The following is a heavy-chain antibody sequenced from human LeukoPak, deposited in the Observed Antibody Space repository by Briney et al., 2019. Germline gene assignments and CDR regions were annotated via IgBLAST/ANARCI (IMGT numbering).Heavy chain of an antibody. V-gene: IGHV3-21*01. D-gene: IGHD6-6*01. Sequence: GGSLRLSCAASGLTFSRYSMTWVRQAPGKGLEWVSSISYSSSYIYYADSAKGRCTISRDNAKNSLYLQMNSLRAEDTAVYYCAAQSSTSGWFDLWGQGTLVTVSS. J-gene: IGHJ5*02. CDR1: GLTFSRYS. CDR3: AAQSSTSGWFDL. CDR2: ISYSSSYI.